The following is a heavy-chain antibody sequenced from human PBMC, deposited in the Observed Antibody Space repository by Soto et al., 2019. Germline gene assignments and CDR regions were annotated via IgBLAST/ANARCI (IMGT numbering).Heavy chain of an antibody. J-gene: IGHJ4*02. Sequence: QVQLVESGGGVVQPGRSLRLSCAASGFTFSSYAMHWVRQAPGKGLEWVAVISYDGSNKYYADSVKGRFTISRDNSKNTLYLQMNSLRAEDTAVYYCARDLTPSYYDYVWGSYRYWGQGTLVTVSS. V-gene: IGHV3-30-3*01. CDR1: GFTFSSYA. D-gene: IGHD3-16*01. CDR3: ARDLTPSYYDYVWGSYRY. CDR2: ISYDGSNK.